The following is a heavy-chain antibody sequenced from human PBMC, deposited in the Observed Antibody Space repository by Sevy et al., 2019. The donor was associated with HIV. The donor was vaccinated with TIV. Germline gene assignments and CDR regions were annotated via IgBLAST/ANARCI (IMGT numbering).Heavy chain of an antibody. V-gene: IGHV3-74*01. CDR3: SRGGNEDSVTYKGRL. CDR1: GFAFSSHW. CDR2: INSDGSFT. J-gene: IGHJ4*02. Sequence: GGSLRLSCAASGFAFSSHWMHWVRQGPGKGLVWVSNINSDGSFTNYADSVRGRFIISRDNTKNTVYLQMNSLRGEDTGVYYCSRGGNEDSVTYKGRLWGQGTLVTVSS. D-gene: IGHD2-15*01.